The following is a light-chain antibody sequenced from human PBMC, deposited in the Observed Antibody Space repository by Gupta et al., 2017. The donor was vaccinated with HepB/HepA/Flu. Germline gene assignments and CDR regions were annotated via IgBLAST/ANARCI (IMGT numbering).Light chain of an antibody. CDR3: AAWDDSLNGVV. Sequence: QSVQTQPLTASGTPGQRVTISCSGSSSNIGSNTVNWYQQLPGTAPKLLIYSNNQRPAGVPDRFSGSKSGTSASLAISGLQSEDEADYYCAAWDDSLNGVVFGGGTKLTVL. J-gene: IGLJ2*01. CDR2: SNN. V-gene: IGLV1-44*01. CDR1: SSNIGSNT.